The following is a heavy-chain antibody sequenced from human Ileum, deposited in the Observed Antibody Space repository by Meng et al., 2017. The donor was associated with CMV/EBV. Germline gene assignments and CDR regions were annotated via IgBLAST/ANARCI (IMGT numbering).Heavy chain of an antibody. CDR3: VNRAWLES. CDR2: INDRGETT. Sequence: EVRLRGSGGGLVQPGGSLRLSLAAAGVTFSSQPMSWVRQAPGKGLEWVSYINDRGETTYYANSVKGRFTISRDNSKNTLYLQMNSLRAKDTAVYYCVNRAWLESWGQGTLVTVSS. CDR1: GVTFSSQP. J-gene: IGHJ5*01. V-gene: IGHV3-23*01.